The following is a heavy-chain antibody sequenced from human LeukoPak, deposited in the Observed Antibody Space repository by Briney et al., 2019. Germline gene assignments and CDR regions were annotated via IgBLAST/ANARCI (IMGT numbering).Heavy chain of an antibody. CDR3: ARDKPPYYDSSGYYSGYYYYGMDV. CDR2: ISYDGSSK. D-gene: IGHD3-22*01. J-gene: IGHJ6*02. V-gene: IGHV3-30-3*01. Sequence: GGSLRLSCAASGFTFSSYAMHWVRQAPDKGLEWVAVISYDGSSKYYADSVKGRFTISRDNSKNTLYLRMNSLRAEDTAVYYCARDKPPYYDSSGYYSGYYYYGMDVWGQGTTVTVSS. CDR1: GFTFSSYA.